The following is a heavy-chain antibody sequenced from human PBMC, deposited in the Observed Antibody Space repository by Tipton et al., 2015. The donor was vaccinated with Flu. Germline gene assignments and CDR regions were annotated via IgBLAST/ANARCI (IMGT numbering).Heavy chain of an antibody. CDR2: INHSGST. V-gene: IGHV4-34*01. D-gene: IGHD2-15*01. Sequence: TLSLTCAVYGGSFSGYYWSWIRQPPGKGLEWIGEINHSGSTNYNPSLKSRVTIPVDTSKNQFSLKLSSVTAADTAVYYCARLGATPGWAPYYYYYGMDVWGQGTTVTVSS. CDR1: GGSFSGYY. CDR3: ARLGATPGWAPYYYYYGMDV. J-gene: IGHJ6*02.